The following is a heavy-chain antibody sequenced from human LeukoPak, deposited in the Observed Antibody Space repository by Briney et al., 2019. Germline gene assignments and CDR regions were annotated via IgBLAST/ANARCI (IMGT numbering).Heavy chain of an antibody. Sequence: LSLTCTVSGGSISSSSDYWGCVRQAPGKGLEWVSGITGSGTTYYADSVKGRFTISRDNAMSLLFLQMDSLRAEDTGVYYCARDQNGYCSHGSCYGSDYWGQGTLVAVSS. V-gene: IGHV3-69-1*02. CDR3: ARDQNGYCSHGSCYGSDY. D-gene: IGHD2-15*01. CDR2: ITGSGTT. J-gene: IGHJ4*02. CDR1: GGSISSSSDY.